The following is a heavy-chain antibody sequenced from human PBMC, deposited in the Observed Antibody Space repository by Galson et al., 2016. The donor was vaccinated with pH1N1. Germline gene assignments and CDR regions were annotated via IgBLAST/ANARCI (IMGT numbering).Heavy chain of an antibody. Sequence: SGGDFIKYAMSWVRQAPGQGLEWMGGIMPLHGTGVYSPKFDGRGTMMTDASTATAFSEMTGLTSDDTAMYYWTGERALEEITGNVIDGFEVWGQGTMIGVTS. J-gene: IGHJ3*01. D-gene: IGHD1-1*01. V-gene: IGHV1-69*05. CDR1: GGDFIKYA. CDR2: IMPLHGTG. CDR3: TGERALEEITGNVIDGFEV.